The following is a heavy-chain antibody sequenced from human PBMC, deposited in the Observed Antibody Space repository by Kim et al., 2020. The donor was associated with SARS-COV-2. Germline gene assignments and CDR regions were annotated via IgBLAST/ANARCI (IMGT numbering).Heavy chain of an antibody. Sequence: GGSLRLSCAASGFTFNDYAMHWVRQAPGKGLEWVSGISLNSGSIGYADSVKGRFTISRDNAKNSLYLQMNSLRAEDTALYYCAKLYDSSGYSDYWGQGTLVTVSS. V-gene: IGHV3-9*01. CDR2: ISLNSGSI. CDR3: AKLYDSSGYSDY. D-gene: IGHD3-22*01. J-gene: IGHJ4*02. CDR1: GFTFNDYA.